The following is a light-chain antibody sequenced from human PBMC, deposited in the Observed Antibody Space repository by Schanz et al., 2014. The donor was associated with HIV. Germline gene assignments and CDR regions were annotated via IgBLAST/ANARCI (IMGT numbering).Light chain of an antibody. CDR2: DVS. CDR3: SSYTSSSPLV. CDR1: SSDVGIYNF. V-gene: IGLV2-14*01. Sequence: QSALTQPPSASGSPGQSVTISCTGTSSDVGIYNFVSWYQQHPGKAPKLMIYDVSNRPSGVSNRFSGSKSGNTASLTISGLQAEDEADYYCSSYTSSSPLVFGGGTKLTVL. J-gene: IGLJ2*01.